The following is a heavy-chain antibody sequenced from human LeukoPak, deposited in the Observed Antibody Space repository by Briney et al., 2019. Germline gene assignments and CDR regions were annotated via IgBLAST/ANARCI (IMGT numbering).Heavy chain of an antibody. Sequence: GGSLRLSCAASGFTFSSYAMHWVRQAPGKGLEWVAVISYGGSNKYYADSVKGRFTISRDNSKNTLYLQMNSLRAEDTAVYYCAREMPGYYYDSSGYYYYYYGMDVWGQGTTVTVSS. D-gene: IGHD3-22*01. CDR3: AREMPGYYYDSSGYYYYYYGMDV. CDR1: GFTFSSYA. V-gene: IGHV3-30*04. J-gene: IGHJ6*02. CDR2: ISYGGSNK.